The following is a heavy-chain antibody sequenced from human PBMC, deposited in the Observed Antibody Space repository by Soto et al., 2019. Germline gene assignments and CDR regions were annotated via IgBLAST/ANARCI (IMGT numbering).Heavy chain of an antibody. CDR1: GFTFSSYA. CDR3: AKLLSSSYGMDV. V-gene: IGHV3-23*01. CDR2: ISGSGGST. D-gene: IGHD6-6*01. J-gene: IGHJ6*02. Sequence: EVQLLESGGGLVQPGGSLRLSCAASGFTFSSYAMSWVRQAPGKGLEWVSAISGSGGSTYYADSVKGRFTISRDNSKNTLYLQMNRLRAEDTAVYYCAKLLSSSYGMDVWGQGTTVTVSS.